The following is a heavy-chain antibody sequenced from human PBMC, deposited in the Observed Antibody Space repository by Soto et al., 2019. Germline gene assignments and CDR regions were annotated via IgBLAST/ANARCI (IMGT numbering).Heavy chain of an antibody. D-gene: IGHD1-26*01. CDR3: AKPRRELYSYYYYYYMDV. CDR2: ISYDGSNK. J-gene: IGHJ6*03. V-gene: IGHV3-30*18. CDR1: GFTFSSYG. Sequence: GGSLRLSCAASGFTFSSYGMHWVRQAPGKGLEWVAVISYDGSNKYYADSVKGRFTISRDNSKNTLYLQMNSLRAEDTAVYYCAKPRRELYSYYYYYYMDVWGKGTTVTVSS.